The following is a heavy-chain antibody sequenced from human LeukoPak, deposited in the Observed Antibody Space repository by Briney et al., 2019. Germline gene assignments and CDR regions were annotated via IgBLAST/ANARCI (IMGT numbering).Heavy chain of an antibody. CDR1: GGSISGHS. V-gene: IGHV4-59*08. CDR2: IFDSGTS. Sequence: IPSETLSLTCSVSGGSISGHSWGWIRQPPGRGLECIGYIFDSGTSNHNPALKSRVTTSVDTSQNQFSLTLTSVTAADTAVYYCARRVQLWCYWHFDLWGRGTLVTVSS. CDR3: ARRVQLWCYWHFDL. D-gene: IGHD5-18*01. J-gene: IGHJ2*01.